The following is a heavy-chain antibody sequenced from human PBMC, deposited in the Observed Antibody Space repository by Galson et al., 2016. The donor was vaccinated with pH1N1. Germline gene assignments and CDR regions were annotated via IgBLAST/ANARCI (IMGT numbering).Heavy chain of an antibody. CDR2: ISFDGTIK. CDR1: GFSFSGYA. Sequence: SLRLSCAASGFSFSGYAMHWVRQPPGKVLEWVAMISFDGTIKYSADSVKGRFTISRDNSKKTLYLHMSSLRFEDTAMYYCAKDSPMIDYYFDYWGQGTLVTVSS. CDR3: AKDSPMIDYYFDY. J-gene: IGHJ4*02. V-gene: IGHV3-30*18. D-gene: IGHD3-22*01.